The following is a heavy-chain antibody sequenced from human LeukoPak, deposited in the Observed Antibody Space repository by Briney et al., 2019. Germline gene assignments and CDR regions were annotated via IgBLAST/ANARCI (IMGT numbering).Heavy chain of an antibody. CDR2: IYYSGTT. CDR3: AREDPQTKVPEGMDV. D-gene: IGHD4/OR15-4a*01. Sequence: SETLSLTCTVSGGSISHYYWSWIRQPPGKGLEWIGYIYYSGTTNYNPSLKSRVTISVDTSKNQFSLKLNSVTAADTGVYYCAREDPQTKVPEGMDVWGQGTTVTVSS. V-gene: IGHV4-59*01. CDR1: GGSISHYY. J-gene: IGHJ6*02.